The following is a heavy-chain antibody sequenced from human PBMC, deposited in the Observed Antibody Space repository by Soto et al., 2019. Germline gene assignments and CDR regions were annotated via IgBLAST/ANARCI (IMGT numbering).Heavy chain of an antibody. V-gene: IGHV4-59*01. CDR1: GGSISSYY. CDR2: IYYSGST. CDR3: ASREAYCGGDCYPSDAFDI. D-gene: IGHD2-21*02. J-gene: IGHJ3*02. Sequence: SETLSLTCTVSGGSISSYYWSWIRQPPGKGLEWIGYIYYSGSTNYNPSLKSRVTISVDTSKNQFSLKLSSVTAADTAMYYCASREAYCGGDCYPSDAFDIWGQGTMVTVSS.